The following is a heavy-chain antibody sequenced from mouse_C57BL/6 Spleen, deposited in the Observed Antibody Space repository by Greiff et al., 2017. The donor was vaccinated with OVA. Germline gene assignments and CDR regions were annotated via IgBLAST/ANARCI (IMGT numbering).Heavy chain of an antibody. D-gene: IGHD1-1*01. CDR3: ARSLIYYYGSDWYFDV. Sequence: EVQLQQSGPELVKPGASVKMSCKASGYTFTDYNMHWVKQSHGKSLEWIGYINPNNGGTSYNQKFKGKATLTVNKSSSTAYMELRSLTSEDSAVYYCARSLIYYYGSDWYFDVWGTGTTVTVSS. J-gene: IGHJ1*03. CDR2: INPNNGGT. V-gene: IGHV1-22*01. CDR1: GYTFTDYN.